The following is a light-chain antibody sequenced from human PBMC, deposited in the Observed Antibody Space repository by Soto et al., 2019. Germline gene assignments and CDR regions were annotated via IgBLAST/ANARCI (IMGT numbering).Light chain of an antibody. CDR2: AAS. Sequence: DIQMTQSPSSLAASVGDRVTITCRASQAIRNDLVWYQQKPGKAPKRLIYAASTLQSGIPSRFSGGGSGKEFPLTISSLQPEDFATYYCQQHNAYPLTFGGGTKVEIK. CDR3: QQHNAYPLT. CDR1: QAIRND. J-gene: IGKJ4*01. V-gene: IGKV1-17*01.